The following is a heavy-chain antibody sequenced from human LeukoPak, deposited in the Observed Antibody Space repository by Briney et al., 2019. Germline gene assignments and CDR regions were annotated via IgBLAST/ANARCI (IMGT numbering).Heavy chain of an antibody. Sequence: GSVTVSFKASGYNFTGHYMHWVRQAPGQGLEWLGWINPNNGGTNYAQKFQGRVTMTRDTSISTAYMELSSLRSDDTAVYFCAYLIAAPGTHWGQGTLVIVSS. V-gene: IGHV1-2*02. CDR3: AYLIAAPGTH. CDR2: INPNNGGT. CDR1: GYNFTGHY. J-gene: IGHJ4*02. D-gene: IGHD6-13*01.